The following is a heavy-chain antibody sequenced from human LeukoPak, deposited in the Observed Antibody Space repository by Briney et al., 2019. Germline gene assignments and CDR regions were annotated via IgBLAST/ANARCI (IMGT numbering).Heavy chain of an antibody. CDR3: ARQWYCSGGSCYIYYYYMDV. D-gene: IGHD2-15*01. CDR1: GGSISSSSCY. Sequence: RASETLSLTCTVSGGSISSSSCYWGWIRQPPGKGLEWIGSIYYSGSTYYNPSLKSRVTISVDTSKNQFSLKLSSVTAADTAVYYCARQWYCSGGSCYIYYYYMDVWGKGTTVTISS. V-gene: IGHV4-39*01. CDR2: IYYSGST. J-gene: IGHJ6*03.